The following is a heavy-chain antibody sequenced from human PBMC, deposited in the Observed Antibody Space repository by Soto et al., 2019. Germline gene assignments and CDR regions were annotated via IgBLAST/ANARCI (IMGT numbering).Heavy chain of an antibody. D-gene: IGHD6-19*01. Sequence: ASVKVSCKASGYTFTSYGISWVRQAPGQGLEWMGWISAYNGNTNYAQKLQGRVTMTTDTSTSTAYMELRSLRSEDTAVYYCARDVTGGGSGWNAFDIWGQGTMVTVSS. J-gene: IGHJ3*02. CDR3: ARDVTGGGSGWNAFDI. V-gene: IGHV1-18*01. CDR1: GYTFTSYG. CDR2: ISAYNGNT.